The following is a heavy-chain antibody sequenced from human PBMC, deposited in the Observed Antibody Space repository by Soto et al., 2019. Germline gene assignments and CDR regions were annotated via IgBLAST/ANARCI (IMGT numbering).Heavy chain of an antibody. CDR3: AGVNVGWLQSQSGYYTYDH. D-gene: IGHD3-3*01. Sequence: GASVQVSCKASGGTFSSYAISWVRQAPGQGLEWMGGIIPIFGTANYAQKFQGRVTITADESTSTAYMELSSLRSEDTAVYYCAGVNVGWLQSQSGYYTYDHWGQGTQVTVSS. V-gene: IGHV1-69*13. CDR1: GGTFSSYA. J-gene: IGHJ4*02. CDR2: IIPIFGTA.